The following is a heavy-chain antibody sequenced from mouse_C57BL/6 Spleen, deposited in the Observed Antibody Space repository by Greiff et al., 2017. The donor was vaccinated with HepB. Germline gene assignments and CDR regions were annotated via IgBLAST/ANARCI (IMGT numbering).Heavy chain of an antibody. CDR1: GYTFTSYG. Sequence: QVQLQQSGAELARPGASVKLSCKASGYTFTSYGISWVKQRTGQGLEWIGEIYPRSGNTYYNEKFKGKATLTADKSSSTAYMELRSLTSEDSAVYFCAREDITTEYYAMDYWGQGTSVTVSS. V-gene: IGHV1-81*01. CDR2: IYPRSGNT. J-gene: IGHJ4*01. CDR3: AREDITTEYYAMDY. D-gene: IGHD1-1*01.